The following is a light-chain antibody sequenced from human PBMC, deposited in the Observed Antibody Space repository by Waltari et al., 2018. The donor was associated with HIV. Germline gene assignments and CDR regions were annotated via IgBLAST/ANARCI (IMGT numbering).Light chain of an antibody. CDR1: NVGSKS. V-gene: IGLV3-21*02. J-gene: IGLJ2*01. CDR2: DDR. Sequence: SYVLTQPPSVSVAPGQTGRITCGGNNVGSKSVHWSQQKPGQAPVLVVYDDRDRPLEIPERFSGSNSGNTATLTISRVEAGDEADYYRQVWDSSSDHPHVVFGGGTKLTVL. CDR3: QVWDSSSDHPHVV.